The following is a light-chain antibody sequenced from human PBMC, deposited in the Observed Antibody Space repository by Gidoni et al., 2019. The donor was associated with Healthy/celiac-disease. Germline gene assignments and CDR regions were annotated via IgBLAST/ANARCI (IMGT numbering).Light chain of an antibody. V-gene: IGKV1-33*01. J-gene: IGKJ3*01. CDR2: DAS. CDR1: QDISNY. CDR3: QQYDNPLIT. Sequence: DIQMTQSPSSLSASVGDRVTITCQASQDISNYLNWYQQKPGKAPKLLIYDASNLETGVPSRFSGSGSGTDLTFTISSLQPEDIATYYCQQYDNPLITFGPGTKVDIK.